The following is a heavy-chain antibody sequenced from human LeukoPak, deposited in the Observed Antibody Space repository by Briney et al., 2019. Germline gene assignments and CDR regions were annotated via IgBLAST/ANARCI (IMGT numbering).Heavy chain of an antibody. CDR1: GGSISSSSYY. CDR2: IYYSGST. J-gene: IGHJ3*02. D-gene: IGHD3-22*01. CDR3: ARDPRRLRDSSGYYYGGGAFDI. V-gene: IGHV4-39*07. Sequence: SETLSLTCTVSGGSISSSSYYWGWIRQPPGKGLEWIGSIYYSGSTYYNPSLKSRVTISVDTSKNQFSLKLSSVTAADTAVYYCARDPRRLRDSSGYYYGGGAFDIWGQGTMVTVSS.